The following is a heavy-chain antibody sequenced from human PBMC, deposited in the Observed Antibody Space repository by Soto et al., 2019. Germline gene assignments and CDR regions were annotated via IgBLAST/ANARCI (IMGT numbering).Heavy chain of an antibody. CDR3: AKALYSSGWSKADY. V-gene: IGHV3-23*01. J-gene: IGHJ4*02. D-gene: IGHD6-19*01. CDR2: ISDSAGQT. CDR1: GFTFSSYA. Sequence: GGSLRLSCAASGFTFSSYAMNWVRQAPGKGLEWVSTISDSAGQTYYADSVRGRFTISRDNSQNTLFLQMNSLGVEDTALYYCAKALYSSGWSKADYWGRGTLVTVSS.